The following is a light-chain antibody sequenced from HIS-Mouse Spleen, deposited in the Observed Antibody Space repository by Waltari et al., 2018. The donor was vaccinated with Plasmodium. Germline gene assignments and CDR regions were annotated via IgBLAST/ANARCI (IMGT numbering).Light chain of an antibody. Sequence: SYELTQPSSVSVSPGQTARITCSGDVLAKKYARWFQQKPGQAPVLVIYNDSERPSGIPERVSGASSGTTVTLTISGAQVEDEADYYCYSAADNNLVFGGGTKLTVL. J-gene: IGLJ3*02. CDR3: YSAADNNLV. CDR1: VLAKKY. CDR2: NDS. V-gene: IGLV3-27*01.